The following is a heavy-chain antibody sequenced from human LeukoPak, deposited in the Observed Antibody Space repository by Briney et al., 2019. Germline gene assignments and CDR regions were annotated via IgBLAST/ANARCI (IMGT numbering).Heavy chain of an antibody. Sequence: ASVKVSCKASGYTFTNYYIHWVRQAPGQGLEWMGIINPSGGTTSCAQKFQGRVTMTRDTSTSTVYMDLSSLTSEDTAVYYCARVRPQDGFDIWGQGTMVTVSS. CDR1: GYTFTNYY. CDR3: ARVRPQDGFDI. V-gene: IGHV1-46*01. J-gene: IGHJ3*02. CDR2: INPSGGTT.